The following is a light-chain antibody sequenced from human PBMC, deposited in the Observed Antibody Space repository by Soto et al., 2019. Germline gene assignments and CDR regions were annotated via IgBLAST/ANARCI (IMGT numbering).Light chain of an antibody. V-gene: IGKV3-11*01. Sequence: EIVLTQSPATLSLSPGERATLSCRASQSVSSYLAWYQQKPGQAPRLLIYDASNRATGIPARFSGSGSGTDFTLTISSLENQDFAVYYCQQRSNWPPLFTVGPGTKVDIK. CDR1: QSVSSY. CDR3: QQRSNWPPLFT. J-gene: IGKJ3*01. CDR2: DAS.